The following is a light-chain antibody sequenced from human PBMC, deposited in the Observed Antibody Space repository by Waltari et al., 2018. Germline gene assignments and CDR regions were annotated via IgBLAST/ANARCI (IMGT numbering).Light chain of an antibody. CDR2: EDY. V-gene: IGLV6-57*03. J-gene: IGLJ3*02. CDR3: QSYDNDNVV. Sequence: NFILTQTHSVSESPGKTVTISCTRSSGSIGSSYVQWYQQRPGSAPTTVIYEDYQRPSGVPGRFSCSIDSSSNSAYVTISGLKPEDEADYYCQSYDNDNVVFGGGTRLTVL. CDR1: SGSIGSSY.